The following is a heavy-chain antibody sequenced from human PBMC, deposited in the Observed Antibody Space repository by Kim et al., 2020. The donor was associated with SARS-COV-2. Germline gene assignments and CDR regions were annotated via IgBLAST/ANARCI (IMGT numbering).Heavy chain of an antibody. CDR3: ARDGGYSSSCYRSSCFDY. D-gene: IGHD6-13*01. CDR1: GFTFSSYG. CDR2: IWYDGSNK. J-gene: IGHJ4*02. V-gene: IGHV3-33*01. Sequence: GGSLRLSCAASGFTFSSYGMHWVRQAPVKGLEWVADIWYDGSNKYYADSVKGRFTISRDNYKNTLYLQMNSLRAEDTAVYYCARDGGYSSSCYRSSCFDYWSRGALV.